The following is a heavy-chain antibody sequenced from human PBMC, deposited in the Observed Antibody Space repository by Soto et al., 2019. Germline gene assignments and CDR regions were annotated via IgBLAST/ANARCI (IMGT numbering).Heavy chain of an antibody. J-gene: IGHJ6*02. D-gene: IGHD1-1*01. CDR3: ARERTGTASMDV. V-gene: IGHV1-8*01. CDR1: GYTFTSYD. CDR2: MNPNSGNT. Sequence: QVQLVQSGAEVKKPGASVKVSCKASGYTFTSYDINWVRQATGQGLEWMGWMNPNSGNTGYAQKFRGRVTMTRNTPISTAYMEPSSLRSEDTAVYYWARERTGTASMDVWGQGTTVTVSS.